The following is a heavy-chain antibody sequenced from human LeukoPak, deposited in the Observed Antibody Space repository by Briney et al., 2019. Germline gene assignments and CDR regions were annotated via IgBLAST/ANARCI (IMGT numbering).Heavy chain of an antibody. CDR1: GGSISSSSYY. J-gene: IGHJ5*02. CDR2: IYYSGST. CDR3: ARQGLLWFGEARFDP. D-gene: IGHD3-10*01. V-gene: IGHV4-39*01. Sequence: SETLSLTCTVSGGSISSSSYYWGWIRQPPGKGLEWIGGIYYSGSTYYNPSLKSRVTISVDTSKNQFSLKLSSVTAADTAVYYCARQGLLWFGEARFDPWGQGTLVTVSS.